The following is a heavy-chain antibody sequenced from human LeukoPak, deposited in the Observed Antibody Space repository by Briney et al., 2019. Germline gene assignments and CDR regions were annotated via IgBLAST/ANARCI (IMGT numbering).Heavy chain of an antibody. CDR3: AKTGATRPEY. Sequence: GGSLRLSCAASGLTFSSYAMSWVRQAPGKGLEWVSGISGSGVNTYYADSVKGRFTISRDNSENTLYLQMNSLRAEDTAVYYCAKTGATRPEYWGQGTLVTVSS. V-gene: IGHV3-23*01. J-gene: IGHJ4*02. D-gene: IGHD1-26*01. CDR2: ISGSGVNT. CDR1: GLTFSSYA.